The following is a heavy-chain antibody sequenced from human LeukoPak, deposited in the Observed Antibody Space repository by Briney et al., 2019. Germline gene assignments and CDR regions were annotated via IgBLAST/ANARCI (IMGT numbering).Heavy chain of an antibody. J-gene: IGHJ4*02. CDR3: ARGEVGATTIGY. V-gene: IGHV1-69*04. D-gene: IGHD1-26*01. CDR1: GYTFTSYG. Sequence: SVKVSCKASGYTFTSYGISWVRQAPGQGLEWMGRIIPILGIANYAQKFQGRVTITADKSTSTAYVELSGLRSEDTAVYYCARGEVGATTIGYWGQGTLVTVSS. CDR2: IIPILGIA.